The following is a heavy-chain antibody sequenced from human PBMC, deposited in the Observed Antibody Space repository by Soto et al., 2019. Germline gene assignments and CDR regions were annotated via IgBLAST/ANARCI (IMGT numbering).Heavy chain of an antibody. J-gene: IGHJ5*02. Sequence: PGESLKISCAASGFTFDKYIMHWLRQVPGKGLVWVARINKHGNSTTYADFAKGRFSISRDNAKDTLYLLMSSLRAEDTARYYCARDEGFDPWGQGTMVTVSS. CDR2: INKHGNST. CDR1: GFTFDKYI. CDR3: ARDEGFDP. V-gene: IGHV3-74*01.